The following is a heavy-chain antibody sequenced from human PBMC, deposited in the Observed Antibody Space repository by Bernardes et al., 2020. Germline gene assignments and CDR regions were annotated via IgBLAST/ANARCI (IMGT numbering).Heavy chain of an antibody. V-gene: IGHV3-30*04. D-gene: IGHD6-19*01. J-gene: IGHJ5*02. CDR3: ARDPNPSGWHPSWFDP. CDR1: GFIFSSYA. Sequence: GGSLRLSCAASGFIFSSYAMHWVRQAPGKGLEWVALISNDGGHEYYADSVKGRFTISRDNSKNTVYLQMNSLRAEDTALYYCARDPNPSGWHPSWFDPWGQGTLVTVSS. CDR2: ISNDGGHE.